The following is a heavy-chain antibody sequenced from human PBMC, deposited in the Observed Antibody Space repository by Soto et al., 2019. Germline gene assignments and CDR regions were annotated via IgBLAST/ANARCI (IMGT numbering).Heavy chain of an antibody. Sequence: HPGGSLRLSCAVSGCTFNGYWIHWVRQAQGKGPVLVSRRNPYETLTTNADSVMSRFTISRDNAKNKVYLQMNSLRADDTAADYFAGGEISTTYWGFFYNWGKGTLVTVSS. D-gene: IGHD7-27*01. CDR2: RNPYETLT. V-gene: IGHV3-74*01. CDR1: GCTFNGYW. CDR3: AGGEISTTYWGFFYN. J-gene: IGHJ4*02.